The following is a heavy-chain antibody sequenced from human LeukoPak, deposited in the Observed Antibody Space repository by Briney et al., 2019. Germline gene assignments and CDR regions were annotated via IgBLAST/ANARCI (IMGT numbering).Heavy chain of an antibody. D-gene: IGHD5-18*01. V-gene: IGHV5-51*01. Sequence: GESLKISCRCSGYSFTSYWIGWGRQMPGKRVGWMGIIYPGDSDTRYSPSFQGQATISADKYISTAYLQWSSLTASDTAMHYCARRDTAMASDYWGQGTLVTVSS. J-gene: IGHJ4*02. CDR2: IYPGDSDT. CDR1: GYSFTSYW. CDR3: ARRDTAMASDY.